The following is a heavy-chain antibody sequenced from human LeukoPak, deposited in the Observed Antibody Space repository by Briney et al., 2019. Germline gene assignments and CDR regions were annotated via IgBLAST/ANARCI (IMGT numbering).Heavy chain of an antibody. D-gene: IGHD3-22*01. J-gene: IGHJ4*02. Sequence: GASVKVSCKASGYTFTGYFMHWVRLAPGQGLEWMGWINPNSGGTNYAQKFQGRVTMTRDTSISTAYLELSRLTPDDTAVYYCARDERYDSSGYPFDYWGQGTLVTVSS. CDR3: ARDERYDSSGYPFDY. CDR2: INPNSGGT. V-gene: IGHV1-2*02. CDR1: GYTFTGYF.